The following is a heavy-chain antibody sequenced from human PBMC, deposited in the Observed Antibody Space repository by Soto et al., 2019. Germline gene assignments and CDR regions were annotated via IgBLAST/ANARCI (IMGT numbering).Heavy chain of an antibody. J-gene: IGHJ6*02. CDR3: ARDAPRGYEISYGMDV. V-gene: IGHV3-30-3*01. D-gene: IGHD1-1*01. CDR1: GFTFSSYA. Sequence: QVQLVESGGGVVQPGRSLRLSCAASGFTFSSYAMHWVRQAPGKGLEWVAVISYDGSNKYYADSVKGRFTISRDNSKNTLYLQMNSLRAEDTAVYYCARDAPRGYEISYGMDVWGPGTTVTVSS. CDR2: ISYDGSNK.